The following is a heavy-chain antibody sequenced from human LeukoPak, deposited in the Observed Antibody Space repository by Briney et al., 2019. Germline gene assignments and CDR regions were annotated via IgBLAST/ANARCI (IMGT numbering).Heavy chain of an antibody. CDR2: INPNSGGT. CDR3: ARGYCSGGSCYSVENWFDP. J-gene: IGHJ5*02. D-gene: IGHD2-15*01. V-gene: IGHV1-2*06. Sequence: PEASVKVSCKASGYTFTSYGISWVRQAPGQGLEWMGRINPNSGGTNYAQKFQGRVTMTRDTSISTAYMELSRLRSDDTAVYYCARGYCSGGSCYSVENWFDPWGQGTLVTVSS. CDR1: GYTFTSYG.